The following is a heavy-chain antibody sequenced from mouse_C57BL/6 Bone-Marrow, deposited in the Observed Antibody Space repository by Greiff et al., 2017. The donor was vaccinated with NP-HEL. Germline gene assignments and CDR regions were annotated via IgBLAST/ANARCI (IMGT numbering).Heavy chain of an antibody. CDR2: IDPENGDT. J-gene: IGHJ3*01. D-gene: IGHD1-1*01. CDR1: GFNIKDDY. Sequence: VQLKESGAELVTPGASVKLSCTASGFNIKDDYMHWVKQRPEQGLEWIGWIDPENGDTEYASKFQGKATITADTSSNTAYLQLSSLTSEDTAVYYCTDYGFAYWGQGTLVTVSA. CDR3: TDYGFAY. V-gene: IGHV14-4*01.